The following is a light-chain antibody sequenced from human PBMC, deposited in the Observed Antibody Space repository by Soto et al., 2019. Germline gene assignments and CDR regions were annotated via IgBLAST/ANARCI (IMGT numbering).Light chain of an antibody. CDR3: QQAGNSPLA. CDR1: QSVGSY. V-gene: IGKV3-11*01. CDR2: DAS. J-gene: IGKJ1*01. Sequence: IVLTQSPSTLSLSPGERATLSCRASQSVGSYFSAYQQKPGQAPRRLIYDASIRATSSPARFSGSGSGADVTLTISSLEPEDFAVYYCQQAGNSPLAFGHGTKVDIK.